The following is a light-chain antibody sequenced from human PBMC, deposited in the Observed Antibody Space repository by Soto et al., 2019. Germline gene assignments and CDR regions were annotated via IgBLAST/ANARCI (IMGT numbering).Light chain of an antibody. Sequence: EIVLTQSPGTLSLSPGERATLSCRASQSVSSSYLAWYQQKAGQAPRLLIYGASSRATGIPDRFSGSGSGTDFTLIISRLEPEDFAVYYCQQYGSSPYTFGQGTKLDIK. CDR1: QSVSSSY. CDR3: QQYGSSPYT. V-gene: IGKV3-20*01. CDR2: GAS. J-gene: IGKJ2*01.